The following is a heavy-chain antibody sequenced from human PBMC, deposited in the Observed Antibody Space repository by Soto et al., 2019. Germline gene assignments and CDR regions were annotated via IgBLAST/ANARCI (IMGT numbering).Heavy chain of an antibody. CDR2: IYYSGST. CDR3: ARVKAGVVY. D-gene: IGHD6-13*01. CDR1: GGSISRGDYS. V-gene: IGHV4-30-4*01. J-gene: IGHJ4*02. Sequence: TSETLSPTCPVSGGSISRGDYSWSWIRQPPGKGLEWIGYIYYSGSTYYNPSLKSRVTISVDTSKNQFSLKLSSVTTADTAVYYCARVKAGVVYWGQGTLVTVSS.